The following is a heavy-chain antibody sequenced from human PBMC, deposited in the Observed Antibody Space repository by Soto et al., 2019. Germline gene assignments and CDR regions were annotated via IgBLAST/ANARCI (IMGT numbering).Heavy chain of an antibody. CDR1: GFPLSSYW. CDR3: AIYSSGWYPLDY. D-gene: IGHD6-19*01. Sequence: GGSLRLSCAASGFPLSSYWMHWVRQAPGKGLMWVSRINSDGTITTYADSVKGRFTISRDNSKNTLYLQMNSLRAEDTAVYYCAIYSSGWYPLDYWGQGTLVTVSS. J-gene: IGHJ4*02. V-gene: IGHV3-74*01. CDR2: INSDGTIT.